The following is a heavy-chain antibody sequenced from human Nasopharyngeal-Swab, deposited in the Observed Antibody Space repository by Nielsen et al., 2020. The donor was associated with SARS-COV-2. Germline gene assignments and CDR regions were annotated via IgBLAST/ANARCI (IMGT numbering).Heavy chain of an antibody. Sequence: SDTLSLTCTVSGGSISSYYWSWIRQPPGKGLEWIGYIYYSGSTNYNPSLKSRVTISVDTSKNQFSLKLSSVTAADTAVYYCARDRGWYVDYWGQGTLVTVSS. CDR1: GGSISSYY. D-gene: IGHD3-10*01. CDR3: ARDRGWYVDY. CDR2: IYYSGST. V-gene: IGHV4-59*01. J-gene: IGHJ4*02.